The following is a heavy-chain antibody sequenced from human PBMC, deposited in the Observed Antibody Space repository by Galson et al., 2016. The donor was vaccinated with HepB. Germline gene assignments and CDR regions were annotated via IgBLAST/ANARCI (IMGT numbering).Heavy chain of an antibody. J-gene: IGHJ6*03. CDR2: INPKTGDT. D-gene: IGHD2-8*02. V-gene: IGHV1-2*06. CDR1: GYTFTGYYF. Sequence: SVKVSCKASGYTFTGYYFMYWVRQAPGQGLEWIGRINPKTGDTNYAQKFQGRVTMTRDTSISTAYMDLTRLTDEDTAVYYCARDKGEAGGQHYFYMDVWGKGTTVTVS. CDR3: ARDKGEAGGQHYFYMDV.